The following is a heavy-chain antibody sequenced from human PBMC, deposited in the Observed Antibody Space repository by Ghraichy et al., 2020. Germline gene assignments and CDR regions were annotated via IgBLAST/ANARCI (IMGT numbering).Heavy chain of an antibody. CDR3: ARHSFQNFDWSIISFGMDV. CDR1: NGSFSGSS. J-gene: IGHJ6*02. V-gene: IGHV4-34*01. Sequence: SETLSLTCAVSNGSFSGSSWSWIRQLPEKGLEWIGEIDHSGSIKYHPSLESRVTISGDTSNNQFSLKLTSLTAADTAVYYCARHSFQNFDWSIISFGMDVWGQGTTVTVSS. CDR2: IDHSGSI. D-gene: IGHD3-9*01.